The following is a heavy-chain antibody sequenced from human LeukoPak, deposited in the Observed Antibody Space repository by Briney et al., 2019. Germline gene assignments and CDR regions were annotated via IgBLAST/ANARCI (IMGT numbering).Heavy chain of an antibody. Sequence: GGSLRLSCAASGFTFSSYGMHWVRQAPGKGLEWVAVISYDGSNKYYADSVKGRFTISRDNSKNTLYLQMNSLRAEDTAVYYCAKDYGSGSYYGPLGYYYGMDVWGQGTTVTVSS. CDR3: AKDYGSGSYYGPLGYYYGMDV. J-gene: IGHJ6*02. D-gene: IGHD3-10*01. CDR2: ISYDGSNK. CDR1: GFTFSSYG. V-gene: IGHV3-30*18.